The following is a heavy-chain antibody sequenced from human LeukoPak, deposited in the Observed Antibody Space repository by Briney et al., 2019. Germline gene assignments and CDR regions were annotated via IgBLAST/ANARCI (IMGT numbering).Heavy chain of an antibody. J-gene: IGHJ4*02. D-gene: IGHD3-3*01. CDR3: AKEEYYDFWSGYLVY. Sequence: GGSLRLSCAASGFTFSSYGMHWGREAPGKGLEWVAFIRYDGSNKYYADSVKGRFTISRDNSKNTLYLQMNSLRAEDTAVYYCAKEEYYDFWSGYLVYWGQGTLVTVSS. CDR2: IRYDGSNK. CDR1: GFTFSSYG. V-gene: IGHV3-30*02.